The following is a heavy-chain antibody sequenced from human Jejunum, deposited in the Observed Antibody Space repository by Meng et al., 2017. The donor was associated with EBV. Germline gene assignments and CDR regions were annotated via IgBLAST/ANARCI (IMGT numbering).Heavy chain of an antibody. D-gene: IGHD4/OR15-4a*01. CDR3: ALVLRARFNYFDP. CDR2: VDPQDDET. Sequence: EVQLIQSGAEVKKPGATVKISCKVSGYIFSDYYIHWVRQAPREGLEWMGLVDPQDDETLYAEKFQGRVTITADTSPDTAYMELSSLRSEDTAIYYCALVLRARFNYFDPWGQGTLVTVSS. V-gene: IGHV1-69-2*01. J-gene: IGHJ5*02. CDR1: GYIFSDYY.